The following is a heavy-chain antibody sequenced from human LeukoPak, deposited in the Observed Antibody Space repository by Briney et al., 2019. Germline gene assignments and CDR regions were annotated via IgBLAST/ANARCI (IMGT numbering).Heavy chain of an antibody. J-gene: IGHJ5*02. CDR1: GGSISSSSYF. CDR2: ILYSGST. CDR3: AKDRGNIAVAGGVWFDP. Sequence: SVTLSLNCTVSGGSISSSSYFWGWIRQPPGKGLEWIGSILYSGSTYSNPSLKSRIIISVDTSKNQFSLRLTSVTAADTAVYYWAKDRGNIAVAGGVWFDPWGQGTLVTVSS. D-gene: IGHD6-19*01. V-gene: IGHV4-39*07.